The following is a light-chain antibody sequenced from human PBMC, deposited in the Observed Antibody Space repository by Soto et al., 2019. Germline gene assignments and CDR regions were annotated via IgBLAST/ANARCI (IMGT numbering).Light chain of an antibody. CDR1: SSDVGRCEY. CDR2: DVS. Sequence: TQPRSVSGSPGQSVTISCTGSSSDVGRCEYVSWYQQHPGKVPKLIIYDVSERPAGVPDRFSGSKSGNTASLTISGLQAEDEADYSCCSFAGSYTYVFGGGTKVTVL. J-gene: IGLJ1*01. V-gene: IGLV2-11*01. CDR3: CSFAGSYTYV.